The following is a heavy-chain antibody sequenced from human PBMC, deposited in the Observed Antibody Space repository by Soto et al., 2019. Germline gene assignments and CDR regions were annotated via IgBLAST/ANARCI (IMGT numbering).Heavy chain of an antibody. CDR1: GGSISSSSYY. CDR2: IYYSGRT. D-gene: IGHD2-15*01. CDR3: ARHRYCSGGSCYSGWFDP. J-gene: IGHJ5*02. V-gene: IGHV4-39*01. Sequence: QLQLQESGPGLVKPSETLSLTCTVSGGSISSSSYYWGWIRQPPGKGLEWIGSIYYSGRTYHNPSLQSRVTLSVDTAKNQFSLKLSSVAAADTAVYYCARHRYCSGGSCYSGWFDPWGQGTLVTVSS.